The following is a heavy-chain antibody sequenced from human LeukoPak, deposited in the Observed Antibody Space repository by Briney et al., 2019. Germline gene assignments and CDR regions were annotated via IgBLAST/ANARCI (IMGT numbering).Heavy chain of an antibody. D-gene: IGHD3-3*01. J-gene: IGHJ6*03. CDR1: DGSFSGYY. Sequence: SETLSLTCAVYDGSFSGYYWSWIRQPPGKGLEWIGEINHSGSTNYNPSLKSRVTISVDTSKNQFSLKLSSVTAADTAVYYCARVASSGHYDFWSGRNTYYYYYMDVWGKGTTVTVSS. CDR3: ARVASSGHYDFWSGRNTYYYYYMDV. V-gene: IGHV4-34*01. CDR2: INHSGST.